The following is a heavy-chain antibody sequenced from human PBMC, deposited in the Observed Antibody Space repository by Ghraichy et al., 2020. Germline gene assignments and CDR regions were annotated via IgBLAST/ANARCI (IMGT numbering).Heavy chain of an antibody. J-gene: IGHJ5*02. CDR2: IYYSGST. CDR1: GGSISSYY. CDR3: AGDAVAAAVYSWFDP. Sequence: ESLNISCTVSGGSISSYYWSWIRQPPGKGLEWIGYIYYSGSTNYNPSLKSRVTISVDTSKNQFSLKLSSVTAADTAVYYWAGDAVAAAVYSWFDPWGQGTLVTVSS. D-gene: IGHD6-13*01. V-gene: IGHV4-59*01.